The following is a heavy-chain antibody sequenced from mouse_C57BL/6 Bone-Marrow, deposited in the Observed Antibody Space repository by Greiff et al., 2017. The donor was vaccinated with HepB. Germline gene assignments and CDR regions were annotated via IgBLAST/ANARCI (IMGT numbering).Heavy chain of an antibody. Sequence: EVQLQQSGPELVKPGASVKISCKASGYTFTDYYMNWVKQSHGKSLEWIGDINPNNGGTSYNQKFKGKATLTVDKSSSTAYMALRSLTSEDSAVYYCARWYYSWFAYWGQGTLVTVSA. CDR1: GYTFTDYY. V-gene: IGHV1-26*01. CDR3: ARWYYSWFAY. D-gene: IGHD1-1*01. CDR2: INPNNGGT. J-gene: IGHJ3*01.